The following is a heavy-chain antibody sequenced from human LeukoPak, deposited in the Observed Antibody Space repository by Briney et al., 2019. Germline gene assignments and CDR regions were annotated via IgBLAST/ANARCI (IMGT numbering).Heavy chain of an antibody. J-gene: IGHJ4*02. CDR2: IRYEGSNK. CDR1: GFTFSTYG. Sequence: GGSLRLSCAASGFTFSTYGMHWVRQAPGKGLEGVAFIRYEGSNKYYADSVKGRFTISRDNSKNTLYLQLNRLRAEKTAVYFCAKDKDPWKSTSISDFDYWGQGTLVTVSS. D-gene: IGHD1-1*01. V-gene: IGHV3-30*02. CDR3: AKDKDPWKSTSISDFDY.